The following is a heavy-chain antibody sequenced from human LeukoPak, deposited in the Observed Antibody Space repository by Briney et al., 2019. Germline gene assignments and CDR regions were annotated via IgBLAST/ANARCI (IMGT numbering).Heavy chain of an antibody. J-gene: IGHJ4*02. CDR1: GFAVSSNY. D-gene: IGHD6-6*01. CDR3: ARAGSSIAPPAY. V-gene: IGHV3-53*04. Sequence: AESLRLSCAASGFAVSSNYMSWVRQAPGKGLEWVSVIYSGGSTYYADSVKGRFTISRHNSRNTLYLQMNSLRAEDTAVYYCARAGSSIAPPAYWGQGTLVTVSS. CDR2: IYSGGST.